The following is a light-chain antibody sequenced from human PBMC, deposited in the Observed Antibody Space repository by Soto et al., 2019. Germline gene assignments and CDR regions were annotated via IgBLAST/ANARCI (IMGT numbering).Light chain of an antibody. CDR2: DAS. J-gene: IGKJ1*01. CDR3: QQRSNWSWT. Sequence: EIVLTQSPATLSLSPGERATLSCRASQSVSSYLAWYKQKPGQAPRLLISDASTRATGIPARFSGSGSGTDFTLTISSLEPEDFAVYYCQQRSNWSWTFGQGTKVEIK. V-gene: IGKV3-11*01. CDR1: QSVSSY.